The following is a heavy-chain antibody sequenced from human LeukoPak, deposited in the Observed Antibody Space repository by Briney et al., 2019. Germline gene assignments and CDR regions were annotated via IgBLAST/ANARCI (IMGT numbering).Heavy chain of an antibody. CDR2: INHSGST. CDR3: ARGGPVLWFGELLYRGLDY. V-gene: IGHV4-34*01. Sequence: SETLSLTCTVSGVSISPYYWSWIRQPPGKGLEWIGEINHSGSTNYNPSLKSRVTISVDTSKNQFSLKLSSVTAADTAVDYCARGGPVLWFGELLYRGLDYWGQGTLVTVSS. CDR1: GVSISPYY. J-gene: IGHJ4*02. D-gene: IGHD3-10*01.